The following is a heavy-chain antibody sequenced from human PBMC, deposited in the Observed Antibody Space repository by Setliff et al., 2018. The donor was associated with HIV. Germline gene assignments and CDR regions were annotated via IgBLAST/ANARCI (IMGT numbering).Heavy chain of an antibody. CDR3: ARDQRTAVAGTYY. D-gene: IGHD6-19*01. V-gene: IGHV4-4*02. CDR1: GGSISSSNW. J-gene: IGHJ4*02. Sequence: SETLSLTCAVSGGSISSSNWWSWVRQPPGKGLEWIGEIYHSGSLNYNPSLKSRVAISVDTSKNQFSLKLTSVTAADTAVYYCARDQRTAVAGTYYWGQGTLVTVSS. CDR2: IYHSGSL.